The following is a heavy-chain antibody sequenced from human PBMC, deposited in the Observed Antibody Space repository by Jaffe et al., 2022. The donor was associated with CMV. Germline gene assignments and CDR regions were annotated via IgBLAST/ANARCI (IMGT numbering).Heavy chain of an antibody. D-gene: IGHD3-16*01. Sequence: QVQLVESGGDVVQPGRSLRLSCAASGFTFSSHGMHWVRQAPGKGLDWVAVIWYDGSNKYYADSVKGRFTISRDNSKNTLYLQMNSLRAEDTAVYYCARDWGAKGTITDYWGQGSLVTVSS. V-gene: IGHV3-33*08. J-gene: IGHJ4*02. CDR2: IWYDGSNK. CDR3: ARDWGAKGTITDY. CDR1: GFTFSSHG.